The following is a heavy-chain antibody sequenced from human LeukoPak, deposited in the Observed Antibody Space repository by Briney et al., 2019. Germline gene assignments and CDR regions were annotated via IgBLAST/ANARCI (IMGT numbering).Heavy chain of an antibody. J-gene: IGHJ4*02. CDR1: GGSISSYY. Sequence: SETLSLTCTVSGGSISSYYWSWIRQPPGKGLEWIGYICYSGSTNYNPSLKSRVTISVDTSKNQFSLKLSSVTAADTAVYYCARHGYGGNSDFDYWGQGTLVTVSS. D-gene: IGHD4-23*01. CDR2: ICYSGST. CDR3: ARHGYGGNSDFDY. V-gene: IGHV4-59*08.